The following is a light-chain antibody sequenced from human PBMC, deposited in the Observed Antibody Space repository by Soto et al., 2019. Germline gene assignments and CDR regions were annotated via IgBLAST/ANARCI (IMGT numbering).Light chain of an antibody. CDR3: QHYGTSTWT. Sequence: EIVLTQSPGALSLSPGERATLSCRASQSVRSSNLAWFQQKPGQAPRLLIFDASFRATGIPDRFSGSGSGADFTLTISRPEAEDFAVYYCQHYGTSTWTFGQGTKVEVK. J-gene: IGKJ1*01. CDR1: QSVRSSN. V-gene: IGKV3-20*01. CDR2: DAS.